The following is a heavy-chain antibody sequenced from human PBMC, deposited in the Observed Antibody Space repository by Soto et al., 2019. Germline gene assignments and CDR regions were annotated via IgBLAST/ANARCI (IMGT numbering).Heavy chain of an antibody. CDR3: ARDESRSYSLDY. J-gene: IGHJ4*02. Sequence: SLRLSCAASGFTFSSYEMNWVRQAPGKGLEWVSYISSSGTTVHYADSVKGRFTISRDNAKNSFYLQMNSLRAEDTAIYYCARDESRSYSLDYWGQGTLVTVSS. V-gene: IGHV3-48*03. D-gene: IGHD1-26*01. CDR2: ISSSGTTV. CDR1: GFTFSSYE.